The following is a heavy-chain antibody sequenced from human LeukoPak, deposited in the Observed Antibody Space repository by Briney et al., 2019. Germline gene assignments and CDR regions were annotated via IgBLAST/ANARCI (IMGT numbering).Heavy chain of an antibody. J-gene: IGHJ4*02. D-gene: IGHD5/OR15-5a*01. V-gene: IGHV3-33*08. CDR1: GFTFSSYG. Sequence: PGRSLRLSCAASGFTFSSYGMHWVRQAPGKGLEWVAVIWSDGSNKYYADSVKGRFTISRDNSKNTLYLQMNSLRAEDTAAYYCARRRYSVYDFDYWGQGTLVTVRS. CDR2: IWSDGSNK. CDR3: ARRRYSVYDFDY.